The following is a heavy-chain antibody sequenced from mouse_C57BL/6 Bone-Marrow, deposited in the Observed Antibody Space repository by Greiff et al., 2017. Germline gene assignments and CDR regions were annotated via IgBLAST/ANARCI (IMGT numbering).Heavy chain of an antibody. CDR2: IYPGDGDT. Sequence: VQGVESGPELVKPGASVKISCKASGYAFSSSWMNWVKQRPGKGLEWIGRIYPGDGDTNYNGKFKGKATLTADKSSSTAYMQLSSLTSEDSAVYFCARELRLRGYYAMDYWGQGTSVTVSS. CDR3: ARELRLRGYYAMDY. J-gene: IGHJ4*01. CDR1: GYAFSSSW. D-gene: IGHD3-2*02. V-gene: IGHV1-82*01.